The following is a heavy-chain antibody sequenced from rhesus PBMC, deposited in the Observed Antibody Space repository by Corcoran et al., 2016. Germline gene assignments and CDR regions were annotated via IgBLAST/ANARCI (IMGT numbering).Heavy chain of an antibody. CDR2: IRESGGTI. CDR3: TRGAYCTGSGCYGYWYFDL. CDR1: GFTFSSYE. Sequence: DVQLVESGGGLVKPGGSLRLSCVASGFTFSSYEMHWVRQAPGKGLEWVSVIRESGGTIYYADSGKCRFTISRDNAKNSLFLQMNSRRAEDTAVYYCTRGAYCTGSGCYGYWYFDLWGPGTPITISS. D-gene: IGHD2-21*01. J-gene: IGHJ2*01. V-gene: IGHV3-100*02.